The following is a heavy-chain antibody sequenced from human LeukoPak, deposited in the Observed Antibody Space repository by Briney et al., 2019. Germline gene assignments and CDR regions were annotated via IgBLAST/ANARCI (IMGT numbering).Heavy chain of an antibody. J-gene: IGHJ4*02. CDR3: ARGYGSNYGYLDY. D-gene: IGHD3-10*01. CDR2: IYSDGTT. CDR1: GFTVSNNY. Sequence: RGSLRLSCAASGFTVSNNYMSWVRQAPGKGLEWVSLIYSDGTTYYADSVKGRFTISRDNSKNTLYLQMNSLRAEDTAVYYCARGYGSNYGYLDYWGQGTLVTVSS. V-gene: IGHV3-53*01.